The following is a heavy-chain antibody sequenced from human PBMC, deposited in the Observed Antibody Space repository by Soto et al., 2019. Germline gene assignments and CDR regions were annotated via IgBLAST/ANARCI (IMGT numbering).Heavy chain of an antibody. J-gene: IGHJ4*02. V-gene: IGHV1-69*01. CDR3: ARVSLRGHLLGNFDY. Sequence: QVQLVQSGAEVKKPGSSVTVSCKASGGTFNTHTISWVRQAPGQGLEWMGGIIPIFGTTNYAQNFQGRVTITADESTSTAYMELSSLISEDTAVYYCARVSLRGHLLGNFDYWGQGTLVTVSS. CDR2: IIPIFGTT. D-gene: IGHD3-10*01. CDR1: GGTFNTHT.